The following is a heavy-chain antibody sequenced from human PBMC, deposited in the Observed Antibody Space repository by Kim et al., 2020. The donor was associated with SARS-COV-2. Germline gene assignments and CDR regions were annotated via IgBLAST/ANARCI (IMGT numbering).Heavy chain of an antibody. J-gene: IGHJ4*02. D-gene: IGHD5-12*01. V-gene: IGHV4-31*03. CDR2: IYYSGST. Sequence: SETLSLTCTVSGGSISSGGYYWSWIRQHPGKGLEWIGYIYYSGSTYYNPSLKSRVTISVDTSKNQFSLKLSSVTAADTAVYYCASDGYSGYSATPQPPRYWGQGTLVTVSS. CDR1: GGSISSGGYY. CDR3: ASDGYSGYSATPQPPRY.